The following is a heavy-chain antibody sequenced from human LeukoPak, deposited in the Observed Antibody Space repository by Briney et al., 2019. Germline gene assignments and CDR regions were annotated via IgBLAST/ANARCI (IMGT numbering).Heavy chain of an antibody. CDR3: ARGLDYGSGSPIDY. J-gene: IGHJ4*02. CDR2: IWYDGSNK. V-gene: IGHV3-33*01. D-gene: IGHD3-10*01. CDR1: GFTFSSYG. Sequence: GRSLRLSCAASGFTFSSYGMHWVRQAPGKGLEWVAVIWYDGSNKYYADSVKDRFTISRDNSKNTLYLQMNSLRAEDTAVYYCARGLDYGSGSPIDYWGQGTLVTVSS.